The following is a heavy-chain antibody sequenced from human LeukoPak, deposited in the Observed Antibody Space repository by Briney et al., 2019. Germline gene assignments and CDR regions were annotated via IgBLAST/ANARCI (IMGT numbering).Heavy chain of an antibody. Sequence: SVKVSCKASGGTFSSYAISWVRQAPGQGLEWMGGIIPIFATANYAQKFQGRVTITADESTNIAYMELSSLRSEDTALYYCAREPYSSGWPFHYYYYGMDVWGQGTTVTVSS. J-gene: IGHJ6*02. CDR3: AREPYSSGWPFHYYYYGMDV. CDR2: IIPIFATA. CDR1: GGTFSSYA. D-gene: IGHD6-19*01. V-gene: IGHV1-69*13.